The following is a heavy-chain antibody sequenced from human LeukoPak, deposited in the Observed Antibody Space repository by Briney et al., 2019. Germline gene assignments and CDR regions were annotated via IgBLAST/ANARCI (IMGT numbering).Heavy chain of an antibody. V-gene: IGHV4-30-2*01. J-gene: IGHJ2*01. CDR3: ARDGGGSSPTHWYFDL. Sequence: PSETLSLTCTVSGGSISSYSWSWIRQPPGKGLEWIGYIYHSGSTYYNPSLKSRATISVDRSKNQFSLKLSSVTAADTAVYYCARDGGGSSPTHWYFDLWGRGTLVTVSS. D-gene: IGHD1-26*01. CDR1: GGSISSYS. CDR2: IYHSGST.